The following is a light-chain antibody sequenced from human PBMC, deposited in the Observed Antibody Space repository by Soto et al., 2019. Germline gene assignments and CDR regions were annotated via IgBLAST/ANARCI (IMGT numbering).Light chain of an antibody. CDR3: QQYENSPPSYT. CDR1: QSLTNTY. J-gene: IGKJ2*01. Sequence: EIVLTQSPGTLSLSPGERATLSCRASQSLTNTYSAWYQQKPGQAPRLLIHTSSRRATGIPDRLSGSGYGADFTLTISRLEPEDFAVYYCQQYENSPPSYTFGQGTKLKIK. CDR2: TSS. V-gene: IGKV3-20*01.